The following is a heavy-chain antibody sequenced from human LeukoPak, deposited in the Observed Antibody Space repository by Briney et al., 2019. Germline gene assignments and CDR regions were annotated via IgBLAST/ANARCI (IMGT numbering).Heavy chain of an antibody. Sequence: TGGSLRLSCAASGFTFSSYSMNWVRQAPGKGLEWVSSISSSSSYIYYADSVKGRFTISRDNAKNSLYLQMNSLRAEDTAVYYCARVGYYDFWSGYYPDDYYYYGMDVWGQGTTVTVSS. V-gene: IGHV3-21*01. J-gene: IGHJ6*02. CDR2: ISSSSSYI. CDR3: ARVGYYDFWSGYYPDDYYYYGMDV. CDR1: GFTFSSYS. D-gene: IGHD3-3*01.